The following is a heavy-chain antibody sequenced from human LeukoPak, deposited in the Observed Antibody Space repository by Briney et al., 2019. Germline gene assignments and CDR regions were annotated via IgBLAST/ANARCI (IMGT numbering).Heavy chain of an antibody. D-gene: IGHD2-2*02. CDR1: GYTFTNHG. CDR2: ISTYNGDT. CDR3: ARDCCSTSCYNVY. J-gene: IGHJ4*02. Sequence: ASVKVPCKASGYTFTNHGFSWVRQAPGQGLEWMGWISTYNGDTNYAQNLQGRVTMTTDTSTSTAYMEMRSLRSDDTAVYYCARDCCSTSCYNVYWGQGTLVTVSS. V-gene: IGHV1-18*01.